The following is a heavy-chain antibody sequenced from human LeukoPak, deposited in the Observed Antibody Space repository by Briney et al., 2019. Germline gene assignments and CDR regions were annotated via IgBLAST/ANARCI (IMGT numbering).Heavy chain of an antibody. CDR2: ISAYNGNT. D-gene: IGHD3-22*01. CDR3: ARPYYYESTGYYLEGLYYFDY. V-gene: IGHV1-18*01. J-gene: IGHJ4*02. CDR1: GYTFTSYG. Sequence: VASVKVSCKASGYTFTSYGISWVRQAPGQGLEWMGWISAYNGNTKHAQKLQGRVTMTTDTSTSTAYMELRSLRSDDTAVYYCARPYYYESTGYYLEGLYYFDYWGQGTLVTVSS.